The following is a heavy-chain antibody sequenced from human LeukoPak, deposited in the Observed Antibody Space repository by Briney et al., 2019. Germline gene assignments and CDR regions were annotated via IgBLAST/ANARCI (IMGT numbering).Heavy chain of an antibody. Sequence: GGSLRLSCAASGFTFSSYDMHWVRQATGKGLEWVSAIGTAGDTYYPGSVKGRFTISRENAKNSLYLQMNSLRAGGTAVYYCARVGDSSGSYDYWGQGTLVTVSS. V-gene: IGHV3-13*01. CDR1: GFTFSSYD. D-gene: IGHD3-22*01. CDR3: ARVGDSSGSYDY. J-gene: IGHJ4*02. CDR2: IGTAGDT.